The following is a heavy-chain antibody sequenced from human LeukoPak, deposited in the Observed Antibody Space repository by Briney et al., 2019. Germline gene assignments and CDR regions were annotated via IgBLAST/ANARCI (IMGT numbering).Heavy chain of an antibody. Sequence: PGGSLRLSCAASGFTFSSYAMSWVRQAPGKGLEWVSAISGSGGSTYYADSVKGRFTISRDNSKNTLYLQTNSLRAEDTAVYYCAKGRRGSPATTFDYWGQGTLVTVSS. CDR3: AKGRRGSPATTFDY. V-gene: IGHV3-23*01. D-gene: IGHD5-12*01. J-gene: IGHJ4*02. CDR1: GFTFSSYA. CDR2: ISGSGGST.